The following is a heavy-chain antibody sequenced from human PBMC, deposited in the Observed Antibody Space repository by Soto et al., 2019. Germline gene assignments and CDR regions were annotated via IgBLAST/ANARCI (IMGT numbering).Heavy chain of an antibody. CDR3: ARHIPDAWYYYGMDV. D-gene: IGHD3-16*01. CDR1: GGTFSSYA. Sequence: QVQLVQSGAEVKKPGSSVKVSCKASGGTFSSYAISWVRQAPGQGLEWMGGIIPIFGTANYAQKFQGGVKLNESEPTSTAYMELGGMRSEDTAVYDCARHIPDAWYYYGMDVWGQGTTVTVSS. CDR2: IIPIFGTA. J-gene: IGHJ6*02. V-gene: IGHV1-69*12.